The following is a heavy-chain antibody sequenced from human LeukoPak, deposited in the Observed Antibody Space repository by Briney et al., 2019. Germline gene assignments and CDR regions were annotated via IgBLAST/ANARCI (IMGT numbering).Heavy chain of an antibody. CDR3: ARDQPYYDILTGYTPGGWFDP. D-gene: IGHD3-9*01. CDR1: GGSISSYY. J-gene: IGHJ5*02. CDR2: IYYSGST. V-gene: IGHV4-59*01. Sequence: SETLSLTCTVSGGSISSYYWSWIRQPPGKGLEWIGYIYYSGSTNYDPSLESRVTISVDTSKNQFSLKLSSVTAADTAVYYCARDQPYYDILTGYTPGGWFDPWGQGTLVTVSS.